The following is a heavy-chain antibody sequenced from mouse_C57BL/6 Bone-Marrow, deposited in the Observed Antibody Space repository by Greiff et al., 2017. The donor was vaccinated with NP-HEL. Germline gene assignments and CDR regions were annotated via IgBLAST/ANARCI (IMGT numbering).Heavy chain of an antibody. CDR1: GFNIKDYY. J-gene: IGHJ2*01. CDR3: ARELYYFDY. V-gene: IGHV14-2*01. Sequence: VQLQQSGAELVKPGASVKLSCTASGFNIKDYYMHWVKQRTEQGLEWIGRIDPEDGETKYDPNFQGKATITADTASNTACVQLSSLTSEDTDVYNCARELYYFDYWCQGHTLTVSA. CDR2: IDPEDGET.